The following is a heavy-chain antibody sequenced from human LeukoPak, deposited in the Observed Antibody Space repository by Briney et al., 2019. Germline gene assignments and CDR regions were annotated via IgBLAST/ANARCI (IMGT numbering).Heavy chain of an antibody. CDR3: ARGRDYYGSGRPPDY. J-gene: IGHJ4*02. D-gene: IGHD3-10*01. CDR1: GGSFSGYY. Sequence: PSETLSLTCAVYGGSFSGYYWSWIRQPPGKGLEWIGEINHSGSTNYNPSLKSRVTISVDTSKNQFSLKLSSVTAADTAVYYCARGRDYYGSGRPPDYWGQGTLVTVSS. V-gene: IGHV4-34*01. CDR2: INHSGST.